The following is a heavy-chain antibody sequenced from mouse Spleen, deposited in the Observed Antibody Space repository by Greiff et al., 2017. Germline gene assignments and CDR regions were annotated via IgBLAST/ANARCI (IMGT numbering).Heavy chain of an antibody. D-gene: IGHD3-2*01. CDR2: ISSGGGNT. J-gene: IGHJ3*01. V-gene: IGHV5-9*04. CDR1: GFTFSSYT. Sequence: DVKLVESGGGLVKPGGSLKLSCAASGFTFSSYTMSWVRQTPAKRLEWVATISSGGGNTYYPDSVKGRFTISRDNARNTLYLQMSSLRSEDTAMYYCARDGQLGRAWFAYWGQGTLVTVSA. CDR3: ARDGQLGRAWFAY.